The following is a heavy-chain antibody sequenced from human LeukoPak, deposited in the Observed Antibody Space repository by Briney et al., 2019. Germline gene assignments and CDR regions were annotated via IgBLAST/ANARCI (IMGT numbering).Heavy chain of an antibody. Sequence: ASVKVSCKASGYTFTGYYMHWVRQAPGQGLEWMGWINPNSGGTTYPRKFQGRVTMTRDTSISTAYMELSRLRSDDTAVYYCVRGFYDFGAKSPFDFWGQGTLVTVSS. V-gene: IGHV1-2*02. J-gene: IGHJ4*02. CDR2: INPNSGGT. D-gene: IGHD4-23*01. CDR1: GYTFTGYY. CDR3: VRGFYDFGAKSPFDF.